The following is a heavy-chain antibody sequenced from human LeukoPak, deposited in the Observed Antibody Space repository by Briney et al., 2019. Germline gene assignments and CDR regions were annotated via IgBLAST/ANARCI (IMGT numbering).Heavy chain of an antibody. CDR2: ISYDGSNK. V-gene: IGHV3-30*18. CDR3: AKVGRARGVTYFDY. D-gene: IGHD3-10*01. Sequence: GGSLRLSCAASGFTFSNYGMHWVRQSPGKGLEWVAVISYDGSNKYCADSVEGRFTISRDDSKNTLYLQMNSLRAEDTAVYYCAKVGRARGVTYFDYWGQGTLVTVSS. J-gene: IGHJ4*02. CDR1: GFTFSNYG.